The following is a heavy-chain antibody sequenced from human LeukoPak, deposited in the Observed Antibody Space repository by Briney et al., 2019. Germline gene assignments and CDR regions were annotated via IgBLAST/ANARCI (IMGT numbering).Heavy chain of an antibody. CDR2: IYYSGTT. J-gene: IGHJ4*02. CDR3: ARDRLYYFDY. Sequence: PSETLSLTCTVSGGSISSYYWSWIRQPPGKGLEWIGYIYYSGTTNYNPSLKSRVTISVDTFKNQFSLNLSSVTAADTAVYYCARDRLYYFDYWGQGTLVTVSS. V-gene: IGHV4-59*01. CDR1: GGSISSYY.